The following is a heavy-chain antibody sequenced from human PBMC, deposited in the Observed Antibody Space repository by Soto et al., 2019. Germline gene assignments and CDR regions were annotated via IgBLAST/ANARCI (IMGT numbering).Heavy chain of an antibody. CDR3: AVRYNSGWGFDF. CDR2: FDPKDGET. D-gene: IGHD6-19*01. CDR1: GYTLSELS. V-gene: IGHV1-24*01. Sequence: QVQLVQSGADVKKPGASVKVSCKVSGYTLSELSMNWVRQAPGKGLEWMGGFDPKDGETLYAQKLQGRVSMTEDTSPDTAYMELSSLISDDTALYYCAVRYNSGWGFDFWGQGTLVTVSS. J-gene: IGHJ4*02.